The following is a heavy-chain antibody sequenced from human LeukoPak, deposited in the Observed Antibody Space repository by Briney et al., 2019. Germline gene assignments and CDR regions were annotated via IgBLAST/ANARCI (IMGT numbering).Heavy chain of an antibody. CDR3: ARFYGYYYYYYMDV. D-gene: IGHD3-16*01. CDR1: GGSISSYY. V-gene: IGHV4-59*01. J-gene: IGHJ6*03. CDR2: IYYSGST. Sequence: PSETLSLTCTVSGGSISSYYWSWIRQPPRKGLEGIGYIYYSGSTNYNLSLKSRVTISVGTSKNQFSLKLSSVTAADTAVYYCARFYGYYYYYYMDVWGKGTTVTVSS.